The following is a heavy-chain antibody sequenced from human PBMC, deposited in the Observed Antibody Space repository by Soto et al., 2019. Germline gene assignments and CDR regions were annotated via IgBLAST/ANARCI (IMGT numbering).Heavy chain of an antibody. CDR2: MSCDGSDT. CDR3: TMVRVLDSSLHH. D-gene: IGHD3-10*01. V-gene: IGHV3-30*03. Sequence: GGSLRLACVVSGVICSSNGMHLVRQTPGKGLEWVAVMSCDGSDTFYADSVKGRFTISRDNSKNTLFLHMSNLRAEDTAMYYCTMVRVLDSSLHHWGQGALVT. J-gene: IGHJ5*02. CDR1: GVICSSNG.